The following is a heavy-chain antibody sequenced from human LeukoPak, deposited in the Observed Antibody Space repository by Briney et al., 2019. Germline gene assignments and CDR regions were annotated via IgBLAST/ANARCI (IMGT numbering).Heavy chain of an antibody. D-gene: IGHD6-6*01. CDR3: ARDMAEYSSSFPQNNWFDP. Sequence: RASVKVSCKASGYTFSTYGIAWVRQAPGQGLEWMGWISGYNGNTNYAQKFQGRVTMTTDTTTTTAYLELRSLRSDDTAVYYCARDMAEYSSSFPQNNWFDPWGQGTLVTVSS. V-gene: IGHV1-18*01. CDR2: ISGYNGNT. CDR1: GYTFSTYG. J-gene: IGHJ5*02.